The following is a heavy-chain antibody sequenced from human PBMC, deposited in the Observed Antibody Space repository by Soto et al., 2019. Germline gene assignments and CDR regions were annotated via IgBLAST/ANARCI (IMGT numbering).Heavy chain of an antibody. D-gene: IGHD2-8*02. CDR2: INHSGST. Sequence: SEPHCVSCAVDGGSFGDYDCTCIRQPPGTGLEWIGEINHSGSTNYNPSLKSRVTISVDTSKNQFSLKLTSVTAADTAVYYCARDKITGLFDYWGQGTLVTVSS. CDR3: ARDKITGLFDY. CDR1: GGSFGDYD. V-gene: IGHV4-34*01. J-gene: IGHJ4*02.